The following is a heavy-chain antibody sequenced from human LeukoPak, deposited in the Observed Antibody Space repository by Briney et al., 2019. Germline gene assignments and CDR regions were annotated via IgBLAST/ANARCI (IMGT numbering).Heavy chain of an antibody. CDR1: GFTFNTYA. J-gene: IGHJ5*02. CDR2: ISASGGST. CDR3: AKQVDTAMVTLYNWFDP. V-gene: IGHV3-23*01. Sequence: GGSLRLSCAASGFTFNTYAMSWVRQAPGKGLEWVSGISASGGSTYYADSVKGRFTISRDNSKNTLYLQMNSLRAEDTAVYYCAKQVDTAMVTLYNWFDPWGQGTLVTVSS. D-gene: IGHD5-18*01.